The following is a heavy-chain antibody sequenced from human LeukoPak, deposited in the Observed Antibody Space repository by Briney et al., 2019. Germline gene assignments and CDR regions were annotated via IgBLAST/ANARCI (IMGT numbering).Heavy chain of an antibody. Sequence: GASVKVSCKASGGTFSSYAISWVRQAPGQGLEWMGGIIPIFGTANYAQKFQGRVTITADKSTSTAYMELSRLRSDDTAVYYCARVDLGSYYYYYMDVWGKGTTVTISS. CDR1: GGTFSSYA. J-gene: IGHJ6*03. D-gene: IGHD3-16*01. CDR2: IIPIFGTA. V-gene: IGHV1-69*06. CDR3: ARVDLGSYYYYYMDV.